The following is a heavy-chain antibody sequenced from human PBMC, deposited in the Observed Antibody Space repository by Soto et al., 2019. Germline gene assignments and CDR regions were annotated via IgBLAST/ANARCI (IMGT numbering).Heavy chain of an antibody. CDR2: IGVGGAI. D-gene: IGHD3-3*01. Sequence: ASVKVSCKASGFTFNIYAIHWVRQAPGQRLEWMGWIGVGGAIGFAQKFQGRVTLTRDPSTTTAHMELNSLTSDDTAVYYCARVPGYVFGGGYYHYYYSGMDVWGQGTTVTVSS. CDR1: GFTFNIYA. J-gene: IGHJ6*02. V-gene: IGHV1-3*01. CDR3: ARVPGYVFGGGYYHYYYSGMDV.